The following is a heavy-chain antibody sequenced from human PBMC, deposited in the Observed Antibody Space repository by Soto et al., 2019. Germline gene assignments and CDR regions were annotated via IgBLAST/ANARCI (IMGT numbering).Heavy chain of an antibody. D-gene: IGHD4-17*01. CDR3: ARDSVRDYLYYYYGMDV. V-gene: IGHV3-21*01. J-gene: IGHJ6*02. CDR2: IGTSSSYI. CDR1: GFTFSSYT. Sequence: GGSLRLSCAASGFTFSSYTMNWVRQAPGRGLEWVSSIGTSSSYIYYADSVKGRFTISRDNAKNPLFLQMNSLRADDTAVYYCARDSVRDYLYYYYGMDVWGQGTTVTVSS.